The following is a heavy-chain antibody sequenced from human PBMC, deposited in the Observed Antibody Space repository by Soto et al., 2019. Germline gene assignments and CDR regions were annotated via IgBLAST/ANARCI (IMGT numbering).Heavy chain of an antibody. CDR3: AGGGIAARPRWFVY. CDR1: GGSISSYY. D-gene: IGHD6-6*01. V-gene: IGHV4-59*01. J-gene: IGHJ4*02. CDR2: IYYSGST. Sequence: SETLSLTCTVSGGSISSYYWSWIRQPPGKGLEWLGCIYYSGSTNYNPSLKSRVTISEDTSKNQFSLKLSSVTAADTAVYYCAGGGIAARPRWFVYWGQGTLVTVSS.